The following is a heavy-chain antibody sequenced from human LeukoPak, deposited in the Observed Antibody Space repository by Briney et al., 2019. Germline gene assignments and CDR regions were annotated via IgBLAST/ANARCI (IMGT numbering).Heavy chain of an antibody. Sequence: GGSLRLSCAASGFTFSSYAMHWVRQAPGKGLEWVAVISYDGSNKYYADSVKGRFTISRDKSKNTLYLQMNSLRAEDTAVYYCASGSSGAALDYWGQGTLVTVSS. CDR2: ISYDGSNK. CDR3: ASGSSGAALDY. J-gene: IGHJ4*02. CDR1: GFTFSSYA. V-gene: IGHV3-30-3*01. D-gene: IGHD6-6*01.